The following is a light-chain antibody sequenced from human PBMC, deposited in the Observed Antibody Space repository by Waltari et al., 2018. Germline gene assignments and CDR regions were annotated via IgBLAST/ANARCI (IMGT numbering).Light chain of an antibody. CDR2: DNT. CDR3: QLWDSGSDHVV. Sequence: SYVLTQPPSVSVAPGKTATIPCGGDHIRTTGVPWYQQKPGPAPVLVIYDNTDRPSGIPERFSGSNSGNTATLTISSVEAGDEADYYCQLWDSGSDHVVFGGGTKLTVL. CDR1: HIRTTG. V-gene: IGLV3-21*03. J-gene: IGLJ2*01.